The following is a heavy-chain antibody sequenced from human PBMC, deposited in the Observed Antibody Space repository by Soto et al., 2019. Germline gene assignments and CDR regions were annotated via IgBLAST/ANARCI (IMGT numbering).Heavy chain of an antibody. J-gene: IGHJ5*02. Sequence: SETLSLTCTVSGGSISSSSYYWGWIRQPPGKGLEWIGSIYYSGSTYYNPSLKSRVTISVDTSKNQFSLKLSSVTAADTAVHYCAGGVVVAATPSFNWFDPWGQGTLVTVSS. CDR2: IYYSGST. D-gene: IGHD2-15*01. CDR3: AGGVVVAATPSFNWFDP. CDR1: GGSISSSSYY. V-gene: IGHV4-39*01.